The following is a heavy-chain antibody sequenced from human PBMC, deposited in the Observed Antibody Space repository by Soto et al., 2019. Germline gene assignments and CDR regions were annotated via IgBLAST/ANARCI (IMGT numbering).Heavy chain of an antibody. J-gene: IGHJ5*02. CDR2: IGTAGDT. Sequence: GGFLRLSCAASGFTFSSYDMHWVRQATGKGLEWVSAIGTAGDTYYPGSAKGRFTISRENTKNSLYLQMNSLRAEDTAVYYCARGGSSWDTNWFDPWGQGTLVTVSS. CDR1: GFTFSSYD. D-gene: IGHD6-13*01. V-gene: IGHV3-13*01. CDR3: ARGGSSWDTNWFDP.